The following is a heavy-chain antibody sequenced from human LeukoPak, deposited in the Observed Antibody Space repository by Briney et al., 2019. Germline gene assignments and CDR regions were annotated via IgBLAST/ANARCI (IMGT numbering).Heavy chain of an antibody. CDR3: AKARDDYNSGPFDY. CDR1: GFTFSNYW. V-gene: IGHV3-7*01. J-gene: IGHJ4*02. D-gene: IGHD5-24*01. CDR2: IKQDGSEK. Sequence: GGSLRLSCTASGFTFSNYWMSWVRQAPGKGLEWVANIKQDGSEKYYVDSVKGRFTISRDNARNSLYLQMNSLRAEDTPLYYCAKARDDYNSGPFDYWGQGTLVTVSS.